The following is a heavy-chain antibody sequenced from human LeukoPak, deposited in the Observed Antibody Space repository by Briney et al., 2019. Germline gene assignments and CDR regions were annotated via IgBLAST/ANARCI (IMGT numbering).Heavy chain of an antibody. V-gene: IGHV1-69*05. CDR2: IIPIFGTA. D-gene: IGHD3-3*01. Sequence: ASVKVSCKACGGTFSSYAISWVRQAPGQGLEWMGGIIPIFGTANYAQKFQGRVTITTDESTSTAYMELSSLRSEDTAVYYCARGGQSAIFGVVIKPNPLDYWGQGTLVTVSS. CDR3: ARGGQSAIFGVVIKPNPLDY. J-gene: IGHJ4*02. CDR1: GGTFSSYA.